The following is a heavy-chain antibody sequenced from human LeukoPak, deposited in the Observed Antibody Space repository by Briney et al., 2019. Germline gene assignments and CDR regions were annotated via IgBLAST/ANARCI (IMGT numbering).Heavy chain of an antibody. D-gene: IGHD6-19*01. J-gene: IGHJ4*02. V-gene: IGHV4-59*08. CDR1: GGSISSYY. Sequence: WETLSLTCTVSGGSISSYYWSWIRQPPGKGLEWIGYIYYSGSTNYNPSLKSRVTISVDTSKNQFSLKLSSVTAADTAVYYCARHRAVAVILDYWGQGTLVSVSS. CDR2: IYYSGST. CDR3: ARHRAVAVILDY.